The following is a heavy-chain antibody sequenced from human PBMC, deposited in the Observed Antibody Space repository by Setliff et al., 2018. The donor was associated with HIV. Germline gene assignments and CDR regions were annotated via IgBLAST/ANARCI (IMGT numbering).Heavy chain of an antibody. CDR1: GFTFSNAW. V-gene: IGHV3-15*01. J-gene: IGHJ6*02. Sequence: VGSLRLSCAASGFTFSNAWMSWVRQAPGKGLEWVGRIKSKTDGGKTDDASPVKGRFTISRDDSKNTLYLQMNSLKTEDTGVYFCATDNGPSYSMDIWGQGTTVTVSS. CDR3: ATDNGPSYSMDI. D-gene: IGHD2-21*01. CDR2: IKSKTDGGKT.